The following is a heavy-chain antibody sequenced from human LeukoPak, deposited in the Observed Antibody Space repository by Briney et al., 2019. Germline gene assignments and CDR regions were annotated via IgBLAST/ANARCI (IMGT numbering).Heavy chain of an antibody. CDR1: GYTFTSYY. CDR3: ARDNGDSTGYNDY. CDR2: IIPIFGTA. Sequence: ASVKVSCKASGYTFTSYYMHWVRQAPGQGLEWMGGIIPIFGTANYAQRFQGRVTITADESTSTAYMELSSLRSEDTAVYYCARDNGDSTGYNDYWGQGTLVTVSS. V-gene: IGHV1-69*13. D-gene: IGHD3-22*01. J-gene: IGHJ4*02.